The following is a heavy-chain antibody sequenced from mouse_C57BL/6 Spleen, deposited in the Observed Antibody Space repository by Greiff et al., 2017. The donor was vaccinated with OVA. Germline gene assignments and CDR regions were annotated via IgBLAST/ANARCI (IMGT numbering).Heavy chain of an antibody. J-gene: IGHJ2*01. CDR2: ISDGGSYT. D-gene: IGHD1-1*01. V-gene: IGHV5-4*01. CDR3: ARDAITTVADYFDY. Sequence: EVQRVESGGGLVKPGGSLKLSCAASGFTFSSYAMSWVRQTPEKRLEWVATISDGGSYTYYPDNVKGRFTISRDNAKNNLYLQMSHLKSEDTAMYYCARDAITTVADYFDYWGQGTTLTVSS. CDR1: GFTFSSYA.